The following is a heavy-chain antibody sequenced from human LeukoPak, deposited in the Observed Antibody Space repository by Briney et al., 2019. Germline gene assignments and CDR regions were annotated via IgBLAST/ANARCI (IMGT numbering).Heavy chain of an antibody. J-gene: IGHJ4*02. D-gene: IGHD3-22*01. V-gene: IGHV3-48*04. CDR3: ARGRLYYYDSSGYYYFDY. CDR1: GFTFSSYS. CDR2: ISSSSSTI. Sequence: PGGSLRLSCAASGFTFSSYSMNWVRQAPGKGLEWVSYISSSSSTIYYADSVKGRFTISRDNAKNSLYLQMNSLRAEDTAVYYCARGRLYYYDSSGYYYFDYWGQGTLVTVSS.